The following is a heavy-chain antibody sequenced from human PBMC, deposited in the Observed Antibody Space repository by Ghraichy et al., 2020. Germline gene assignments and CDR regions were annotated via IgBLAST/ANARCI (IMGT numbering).Heavy chain of an antibody. CDR3: ARQPYSSSWYRYYFDY. CDR2: IYYSGST. V-gene: IGHV4-39*01. D-gene: IGHD6-13*01. J-gene: IGHJ4*02. CDR1: GGSISSSSYY. Sequence: SETPSLTCTVSGGSISSSSYYWGWIRQPPRKGLEWIGSIYYSGSTYYNPSLKSRVTISVDTSKNQFSLKLSSVTAADTAVYYCARQPYSSSWYRYYFDYWGQGTLVTVSS.